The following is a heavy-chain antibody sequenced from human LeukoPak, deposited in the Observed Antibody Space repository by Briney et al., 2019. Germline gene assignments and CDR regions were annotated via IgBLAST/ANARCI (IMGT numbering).Heavy chain of an antibody. D-gene: IGHD1-26*01. CDR3: ARSLVVGGTYPYH. J-gene: IGHJ5*02. V-gene: IGHV3-48*01. CDR1: GFTFSTYA. CDR2: ISSSSSTI. Sequence: AGGSLRLSCAASGFTFSTYAMTWVRLAPGKGLEWVSYISSSSSTIYYADSVKGRFTISRDNAKNSMYLQLNSLRIEDTAVYYCARSLVVGGTYPYHWGQGTLVTVSS.